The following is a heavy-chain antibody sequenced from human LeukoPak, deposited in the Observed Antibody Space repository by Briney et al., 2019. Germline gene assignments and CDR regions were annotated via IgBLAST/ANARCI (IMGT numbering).Heavy chain of an antibody. CDR3: ARVSSWERWQQLPADY. J-gene: IGHJ4*02. Sequence: ASVKVSCKASGYTFTSYYMHWVRQAPGQGLEWMGIINPSGGSAIYAQKFQGRVTMTRDMSTSTVYMELSSLRSEDTAVYYCARVSSWERWQQLPADYWGQGTLVTVSS. D-gene: IGHD2-15*01. CDR2: INPSGGSA. V-gene: IGHV1-46*01. CDR1: GYTFTSYY.